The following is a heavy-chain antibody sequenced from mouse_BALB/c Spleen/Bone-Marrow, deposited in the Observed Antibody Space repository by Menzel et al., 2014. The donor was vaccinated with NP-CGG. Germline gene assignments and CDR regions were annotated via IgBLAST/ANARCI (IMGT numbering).Heavy chain of an antibody. CDR2: IDPANGNT. D-gene: IGHD1-2*01. V-gene: IGHV14-3*02. J-gene: IGHJ4*01. CDR1: GFNIRDTY. Sequence: EVHLVESGAELVKPGASVKLSCTVSGFNIRDTYMHWVKPRPEQGLEWNGRIDPANGNTKYDLKFQGKATITADTSSNAAYLQLSSLTSEDTAVYYCASATTATFYAMDYWGQGTSVTVSS. CDR3: ASATTATFYAMDY.